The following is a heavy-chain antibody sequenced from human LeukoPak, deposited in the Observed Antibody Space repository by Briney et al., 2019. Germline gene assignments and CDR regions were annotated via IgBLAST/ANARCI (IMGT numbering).Heavy chain of an antibody. V-gene: IGHV3-48*03. CDR3: ARAGEYCSSTRCYVAYD. J-gene: IGHJ4*02. Sequence: GGSLRLSCATSRFPFSSYEMNWVRQAPGKGLEWVSYSSSSGTTMNYADSVKGRFTIYRDNARKSLYLQMNSLRAEDTAIYCCARAGEYCSSTRCYVAYDWGGGTLVTVAS. D-gene: IGHD2-2*01. CDR1: RFPFSSYE. CDR2: SSSSGTTM.